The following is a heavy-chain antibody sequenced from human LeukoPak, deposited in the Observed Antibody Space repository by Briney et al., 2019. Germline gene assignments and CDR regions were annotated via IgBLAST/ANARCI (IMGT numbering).Heavy chain of an antibody. Sequence: SETLSLTCTVSGGSISNYYWSWIRQPPGKGLEWSGYIYDTESTNYNPSLESRVTISVDTSKNQFSLTLSSVTAADTAVYYCARHCTGGTCYSNYFDYWGQGTLVTVSS. V-gene: IGHV4-59*08. D-gene: IGHD2-15*01. J-gene: IGHJ4*02. CDR1: GGSISNYY. CDR3: ARHCTGGTCYSNYFDY. CDR2: IYDTEST.